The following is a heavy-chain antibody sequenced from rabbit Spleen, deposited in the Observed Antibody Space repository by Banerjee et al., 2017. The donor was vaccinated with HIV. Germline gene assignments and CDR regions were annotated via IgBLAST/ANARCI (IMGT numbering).Heavy chain of an antibody. J-gene: IGHJ4*01. CDR2: IYNGDGST. V-gene: IGHV1S45*01. D-gene: IGHD1-1*01. Sequence: QEQLVESGGDLVKPGASLTLTCTASGFSFSSSYYMAWVRQAPGKGPEWIGYIYNGDGSTYYASWAKGRFTISKTSSTTVTLQLNSLTAADTATYFCARDPAYASGGGASIPYLWGPGTLVTVS. CDR3: ARDPAYASGGGASIPYL. CDR1: GFSFSSSYY.